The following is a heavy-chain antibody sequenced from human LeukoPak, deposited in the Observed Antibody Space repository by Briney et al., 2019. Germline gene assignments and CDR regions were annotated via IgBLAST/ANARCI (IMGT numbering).Heavy chain of an antibody. D-gene: IGHD3-9*01. V-gene: IGHV1-18*01. CDR3: ARDVNSVLRYFDWSYYYYGMDV. CDR1: GYTFTSYG. CDR2: ISAYNGNT. Sequence: ASVKVSCKASGYTFTSYGISWVRQAPGQGLDWMGWISAYNGNTNFAQKLQGRVTMTTDTSTSTAYMELRSLRSDDTAVYYCARDVNSVLRYFDWSYYYYGMDVWGQGTTVTVSS. J-gene: IGHJ6*02.